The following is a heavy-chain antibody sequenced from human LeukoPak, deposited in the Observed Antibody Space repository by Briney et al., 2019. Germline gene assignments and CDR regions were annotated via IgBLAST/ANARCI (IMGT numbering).Heavy chain of an antibody. CDR1: GLTFSSYA. Sequence: GSLRLSCAASGLTFSSYAMSWVRQAPGKGLERVSGISGSGGSTYYADSVKGQFTISRDNSKNTLYLQMNSLRAEDTAVYYCAKCRARYVLTEPLDYWGQGSLVTVSS. CDR2: ISGSGGST. CDR3: AKCRARYVLTEPLDY. J-gene: IGHJ4*02. D-gene: IGHD3-9*01. V-gene: IGHV3-23*01.